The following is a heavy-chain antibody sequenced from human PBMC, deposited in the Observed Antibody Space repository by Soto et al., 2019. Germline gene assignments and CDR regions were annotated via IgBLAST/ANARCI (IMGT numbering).Heavy chain of an antibody. CDR2: IWYDGSNK. V-gene: IGHV3-33*01. J-gene: IGHJ6*02. D-gene: IGHD2-2*02. Sequence: VGSLRLSCAASGFTFSSYGMHWVRQAPGKGLEWVAVIWYDGSNKYYADSVKGRFTISRDNSKNTLYLQMNSLRAEDTAVYYCARGPVVPAAIFDYYYYGMDVWGQGTTVTVSS. CDR1: GFTFSSYG. CDR3: ARGPVVPAAIFDYYYYGMDV.